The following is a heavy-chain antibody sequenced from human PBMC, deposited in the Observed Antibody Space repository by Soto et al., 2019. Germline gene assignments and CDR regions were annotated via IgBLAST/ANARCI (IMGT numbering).Heavy chain of an antibody. J-gene: IGHJ4*02. V-gene: IGHV3-23*01. D-gene: IGHD6-25*01. CDR2: ISGSGGTT. CDR3: AKFFVGTGGSSGWPWYFDH. Sequence: GGSLRLSCAASGFTFSNYAMSWVRQAPGKGLEWVSAISGSGGTTYNADSVKGRFTISRDNSKNTLYLQMDSLRAEDTAVYYCAKFFVGTGGSSGWPWYFDHWGQGTLVTVSS. CDR1: GFTFSNYA.